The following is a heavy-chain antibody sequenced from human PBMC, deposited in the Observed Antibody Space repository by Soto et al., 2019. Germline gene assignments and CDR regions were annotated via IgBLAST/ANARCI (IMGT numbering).Heavy chain of an antibody. D-gene: IGHD2-2*01. CDR2: INPNSGGT. V-gene: IGHV1-2*04. J-gene: IGHJ4*02. Sequence: QVQLVQSGAEVKKPGASVKVSCKASGYTFTGYYMHWVRQAPGQGLEWMGWINPNSGGTNYAQKFQGWVTMTRDTSISTDYMELSRLRSDDTAVYYCARGFPVVPAAAGGYFDYWGQGTLVTVSS. CDR3: ARGFPVVPAAAGGYFDY. CDR1: GYTFTGYY.